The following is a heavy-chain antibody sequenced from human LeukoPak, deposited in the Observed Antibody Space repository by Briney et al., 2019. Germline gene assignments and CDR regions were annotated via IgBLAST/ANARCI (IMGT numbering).Heavy chain of an antibody. CDR3: ARGTSPHYDSSGSAFDY. Sequence: VASVKVSCKASGYTFPGYYMHWVRQAPGQGLEWMGWINPNSGGTNYAQKFQGRVTMTRDTSITTAYMELRRLRSDDTAVYFCARGTSPHYDSSGSAFDYWGQGTLVTVSS. CDR1: GYTFPGYY. J-gene: IGHJ4*02. CDR2: INPNSGGT. D-gene: IGHD3-22*01. V-gene: IGHV1-2*02.